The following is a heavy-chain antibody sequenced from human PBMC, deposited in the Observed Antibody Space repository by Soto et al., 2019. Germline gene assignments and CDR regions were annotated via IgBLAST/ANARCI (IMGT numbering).Heavy chain of an antibody. CDR1: GFTFSSYG. V-gene: IGHV3-23*01. CDR3: AKDRRAGGNYGFYSDF. D-gene: IGHD1-7*01. J-gene: IGHJ4*02. Sequence: EVQLLESGGGLVQPGGSLRLSCAASGFTFSSYGMTWVRQAPGKGLEWVSFSSATGAGTYYADSVKGRFTISRDNSKNTLYLQMPSLRADDKAVYYCAKDRRAGGNYGFYSDFWGQGALVIVSS. CDR2: SSATGAGT.